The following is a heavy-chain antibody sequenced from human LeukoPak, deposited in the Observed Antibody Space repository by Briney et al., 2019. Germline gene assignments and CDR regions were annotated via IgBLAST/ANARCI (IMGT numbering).Heavy chain of an antibody. J-gene: IGHJ6*02. CDR2: INAGNGNT. CDR3: ARGSGGSWVLVVGVVDV. V-gene: IGHV1-3*01. CDR1: GYTFTSYA. Sequence: ASVKVSCKASGYTFTSYAMHWVRQAPGQRLEWMGWINAGNGNTKYSQKFQGRVTITGDTSASTAYMELSSLRSEDTAVYYCARGSGGSWVLVVGVVDVWGQGTTVTVSS. D-gene: IGHD2-15*01.